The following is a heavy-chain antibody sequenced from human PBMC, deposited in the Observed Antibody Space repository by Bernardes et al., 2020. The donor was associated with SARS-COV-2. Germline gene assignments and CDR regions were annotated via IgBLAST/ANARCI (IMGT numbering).Heavy chain of an antibody. CDR1: GYTLPQLS. V-gene: IGHV1-24*01. Sequence: ASVKVSCQVSGYTLPQLSTHWLRQAPGEGVAWVGGFDREYGQTSYAQMFHGRVTMTRDTPTDTVYMELSGLRFEQTGVYYFASEGTLSCTNTTCIIRGVGNYVMDVWGQGTTVTFSS. CDR3: ASEGTLSCTNTTCIIRGVGNYVMDV. CDR2: FDREYGQT. J-gene: IGHJ6*02. D-gene: IGHD2-8*01.